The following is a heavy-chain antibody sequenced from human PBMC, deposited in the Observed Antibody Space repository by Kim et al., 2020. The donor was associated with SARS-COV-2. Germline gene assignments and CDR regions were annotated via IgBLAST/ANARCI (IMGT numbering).Heavy chain of an antibody. CDR1: GFTFGDYA. D-gene: IGHD2-15*01. V-gene: IGHV3-9*01. CDR3: AKDMLMNPYPNIVVVVAATMGFDY. CDR2: ISWNSGSI. J-gene: IGHJ4*02. Sequence: GGSLRLSCAASGFTFGDYAMHWVRQAPGKGLEWVSGISWNSGSIGYADSVKGRFTISRDNAKNSLYLQMNSLRAEDTALYYCAKDMLMNPYPNIVVVVAATMGFDYWGQGTLVTVSS.